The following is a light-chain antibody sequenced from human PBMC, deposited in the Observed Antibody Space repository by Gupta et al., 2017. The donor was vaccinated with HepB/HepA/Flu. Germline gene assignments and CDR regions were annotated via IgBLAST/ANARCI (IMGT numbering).Light chain of an antibody. J-gene: IGKJ3*01. V-gene: IGKV1-39*01. CDR1: QSISSY. CDR3: QQCYSTPFT. CDR2: AAS. Sequence: DIQMTQSPSSLSASVGDRVTITCRASQSISSYLNWYQQKPGKAPKLLIYAASSWQSGVPSRFSGSGSGTDFTLTISSRQPEDVAPYYCQQCYSTPFTFGRGTNVDVK.